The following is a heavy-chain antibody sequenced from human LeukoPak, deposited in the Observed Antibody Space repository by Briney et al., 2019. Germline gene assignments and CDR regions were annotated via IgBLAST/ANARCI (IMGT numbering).Heavy chain of an antibody. CDR2: FDPEDGET. J-gene: IGHJ3*02. D-gene: IGHD5-24*01. V-gene: IGHV1-24*01. CDR3: ATTGITSSRDGYVGAFDI. Sequence: ASVKVSCTVSGYTLTELSMHWVRQAPGKGLEWMGGFDPEDGETIYAQRFQGRVTMTEDTSTDTAYVELSSLRSEDTAVYYCATTGITSSRDGYVGAFDIWGQGTMVTVSS. CDR1: GYTLTELS.